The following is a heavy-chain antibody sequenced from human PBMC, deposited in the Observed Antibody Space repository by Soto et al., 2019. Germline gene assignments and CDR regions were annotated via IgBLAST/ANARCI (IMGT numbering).Heavy chain of an antibody. CDR3: ARRGAYYQAMDS. D-gene: IGHD3-22*01. J-gene: IGHJ1*01. Sequence: TSETLSLTCTVSGGSISSGDYYWSWIRQPPGKGLEWIGYIYYSGSTYYNPSLKSRVTISVDTSKNQFSLKLSSVTATDTAVYFCARRGAYYQAMDSWGQGTLVTVSS. CDR1: GGSISSGDYY. CDR2: IYYSGST. V-gene: IGHV4-30-4*01.